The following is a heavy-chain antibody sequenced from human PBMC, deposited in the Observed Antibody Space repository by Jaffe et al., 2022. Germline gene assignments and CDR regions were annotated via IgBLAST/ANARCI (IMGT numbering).Heavy chain of an antibody. J-gene: IGHJ4*02. CDR1: GYTFSSYA. CDR3: ARAVQYCSPYNCYTFDY. CDR2: INTNTGNP. D-gene: IGHD2-15*01. V-gene: IGHV7-4-1*02. Sequence: QVHLVQSGSELKKPGASVKVSCKASGYTFSSYAMIWVRQAPGQGLELMGWINTNTGNPTYAQAFTGRFVFSLDTSVNTAYLQISSLKAEDTAVYYCARAVQYCSPYNCYTFDYWGQGTLVTVSS.